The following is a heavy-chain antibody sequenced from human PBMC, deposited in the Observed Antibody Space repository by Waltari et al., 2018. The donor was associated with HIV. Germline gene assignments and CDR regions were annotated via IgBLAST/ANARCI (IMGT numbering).Heavy chain of an antibody. CDR2: ISSSGSTI. CDR3: ARDYSGTYADFDY. D-gene: IGHD1-26*01. J-gene: IGHJ4*02. Sequence: EVQLVESGGGLVQHGGSLRLSCAAPGLPFTRYRMTWVRQAPGKGLEWVSYISSSGSTIYYADSVRGRFTISRDNAKNSLYLQLNSLRAEDTAVYYCARDYSGTYADFDYWGQGTLVTVSS. CDR1: GLPFTRYR. V-gene: IGHV3-48*01.